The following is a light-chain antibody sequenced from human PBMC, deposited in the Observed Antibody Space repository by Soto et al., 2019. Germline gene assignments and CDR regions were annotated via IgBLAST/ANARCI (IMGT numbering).Light chain of an antibody. J-gene: IGLJ1*01. CDR3: SSYTSATTYV. CDR2: DVS. V-gene: IGLV2-14*03. CDR1: SSDVGAYNY. Sequence: QSALTQPASVSGSPGQSITISCTGASSDVGAYNYDSWYQQHHPGEAPKLIIYDVSHRPSGVSNRFSGSKSGNTASPTISGLQTEDEADYYCSSYTSATTYVFGTGTKVTVL.